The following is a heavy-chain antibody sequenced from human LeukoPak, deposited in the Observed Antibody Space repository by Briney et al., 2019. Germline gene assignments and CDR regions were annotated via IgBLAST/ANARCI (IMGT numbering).Heavy chain of an antibody. Sequence: QTGGSLRLSCAASGFTFSSYSMNWVRQAPGKGLEWVSYISSSSSTIYYADSVKGRFTISRDNAKNSLYLQMNSLRAEDTAVYYCARAGIQLGYDAFDIWGQGTMVTVSS. CDR3: ARAGIQLGYDAFDI. CDR1: GFTFSSYS. V-gene: IGHV3-48*01. J-gene: IGHJ3*02. CDR2: ISSSSSTI. D-gene: IGHD5-18*01.